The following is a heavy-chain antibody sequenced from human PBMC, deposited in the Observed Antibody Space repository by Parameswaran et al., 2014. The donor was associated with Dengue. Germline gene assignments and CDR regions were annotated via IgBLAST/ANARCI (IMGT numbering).Heavy chain of an antibody. Sequence: RWIRQPPGKGLEWIGYIYYSGSTNYNPSLKSRVTISVDTSKNQFSLKLSSVTAADTAVYYCARETRDVRGVYYFDYWGQGTLVTVSS. CDR3: ARETRDVRGVYYFDY. J-gene: IGHJ4*02. V-gene: IGHV4-59*01. D-gene: IGHD3-10*02. CDR2: IYYSGST.